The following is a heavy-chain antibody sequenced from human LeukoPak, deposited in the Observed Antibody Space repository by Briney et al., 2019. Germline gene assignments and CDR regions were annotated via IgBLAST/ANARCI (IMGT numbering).Heavy chain of an antibody. V-gene: IGHV1-24*01. CDR2: FDPEDGET. J-gene: IGHJ4*02. Sequence: ASVKVSCEVSGYTLTELSMHWVRQAPGKGLEWMGGFDPEDGETIYAQKFQGRVTMTEDTSTDTAYMELSSLRSEDTAVYYCATGYYDYVWGSYRYLYYFDYWGQGTLVTVSS. D-gene: IGHD3-16*02. CDR1: GYTLTELS. CDR3: ATGYYDYVWGSYRYLYYFDY.